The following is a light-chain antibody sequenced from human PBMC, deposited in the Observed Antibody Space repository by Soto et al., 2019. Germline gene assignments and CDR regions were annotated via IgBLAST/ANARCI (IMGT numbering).Light chain of an antibody. CDR1: SSDVGAYNF. J-gene: IGLJ3*02. Sequence: QSALTQPASVSGSPGQSITMSCTGTSSDVGAYNFVSWYQHHPGKVPKLIIYDVTNRPSGVSSRFSGSKSANTASLTISRRQAEDEADYYCSSFTLYSTLVFGVGTKLNVL. CDR2: DVT. CDR3: SSFTLYSTLV. V-gene: IGLV2-14*03.